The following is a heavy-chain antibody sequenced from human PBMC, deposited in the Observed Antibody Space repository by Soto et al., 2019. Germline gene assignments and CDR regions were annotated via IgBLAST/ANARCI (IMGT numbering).Heavy chain of an antibody. CDR3: AIGTRYRWTCAF. D-gene: IGHD2-8*02. J-gene: IGHJ4*02. Sequence: QVQVVHSGAEVKKPGSSVKVSCKASGGTFSNYAIIWVRQAPVHGLEWGGGIIPLTETPVYAQTVQGRLTITADEITSAASMELSSLRSDDTAVYYCAIGTRYRWTCAFWGQGTLVTVSS. V-gene: IGHV1-69*01. CDR1: GGTFSNYA. CDR2: IIPLTETP.